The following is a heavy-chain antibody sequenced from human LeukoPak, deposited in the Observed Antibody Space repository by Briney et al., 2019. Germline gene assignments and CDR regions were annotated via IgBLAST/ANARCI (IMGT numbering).Heavy chain of an antibody. D-gene: IGHD6-13*01. CDR3: ARRLPVAGRTDFFDY. CDR1: GFTVSSNY. J-gene: IGHJ4*02. V-gene: IGHV3-23*01. CDR2: ISPSGDST. Sequence: QPGGSLRLSCAASGFTVSSNYMTWVRQAPGEGLEWVSAISPSGDSTSYPDSVKGRFTISRDNSKNTVYLQMNSLTAEDTAIYYCARRLPVAGRTDFFDYWGQGTLVTVSS.